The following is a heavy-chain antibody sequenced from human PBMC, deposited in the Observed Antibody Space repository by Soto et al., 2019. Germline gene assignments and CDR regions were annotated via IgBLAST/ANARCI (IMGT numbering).Heavy chain of an antibody. Sequence: QVQLQESGPGLVKPSQTLSLTCTVSGGSISSGGYYWSWIRQHPGKGLEWIGYIYYSGSTYYNPSLKGRVTISVDTSKNQFSLKLSSVTAADTAVYYCARGVLSSCYYLNWFDPWGQGTLVNVSS. CDR2: IYYSGST. CDR1: GGSISSGGYY. CDR3: ARGVLSSCYYLNWFDP. J-gene: IGHJ5*02. D-gene: IGHD3-22*01. V-gene: IGHV4-31*03.